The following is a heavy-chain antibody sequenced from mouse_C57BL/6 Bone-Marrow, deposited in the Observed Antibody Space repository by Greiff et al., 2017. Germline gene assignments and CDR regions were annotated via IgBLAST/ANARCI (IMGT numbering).Heavy chain of an antibody. CDR1: GFSLTSYG. CDR2: IWRGGST. V-gene: IGHV2-5*01. Sequence: VQLQQSGPGLVQPSQSLSITCTVSGFSLTSYGVHWVRQSPGKGLEWLGVIWRGGSTDYNAAFMSRLSITKDNSKSQVFFKMNSLQADDTAIYYCAKTLYYYGSSYVDWYFDVWGTGTTVTVSS. D-gene: IGHD1-1*01. CDR3: AKTLYYYGSSYVDWYFDV. J-gene: IGHJ1*03.